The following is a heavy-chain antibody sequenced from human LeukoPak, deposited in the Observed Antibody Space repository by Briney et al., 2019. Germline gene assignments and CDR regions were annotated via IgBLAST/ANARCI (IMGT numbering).Heavy chain of an antibody. Sequence: ASVKVSCKASGYTFTGYYTHWVRQAPGQGLEWMGRINPNSGGTNYAQKFQGRVTMTRDTSISTAYMELSRLRSDDTAVYYCARDSGDYGDYYMDVWDKGTTVTVSS. V-gene: IGHV1-2*06. J-gene: IGHJ6*03. D-gene: IGHD4-17*01. CDR3: ARDSGDYGDYYMDV. CDR2: INPNSGGT. CDR1: GYTFTGYY.